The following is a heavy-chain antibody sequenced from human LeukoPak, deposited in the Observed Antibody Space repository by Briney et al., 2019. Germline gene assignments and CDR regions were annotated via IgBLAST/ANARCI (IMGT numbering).Heavy chain of an antibody. Sequence: GASVKVSCKASGYTFTSYYMHWVRQAPGQGLEWMGIINPSGGSTSYAQKFQGRVTMTRDTSTSTVYMELSSLGSEDTAVYYCARDPVVVVAVDTTPPLYPFDYWGQGTLVTVSS. CDR1: GYTFTSYY. V-gene: IGHV1-46*01. CDR2: INPSGGST. J-gene: IGHJ4*02. CDR3: ARDPVVVVAVDTTPPLYPFDY. D-gene: IGHD2-15*01.